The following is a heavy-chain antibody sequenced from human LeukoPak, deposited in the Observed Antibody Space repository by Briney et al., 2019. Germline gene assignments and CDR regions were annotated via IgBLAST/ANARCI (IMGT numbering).Heavy chain of an antibody. Sequence: ASVKVSCKASGYTFTSYDINWVRQATGQGXXWMGWMNPNSGNTGYAQKFQGRVTMTRDTSISTAYMELSRLRSDDTAVYYCARDWDTYYYDSSGYLDYWGQGTLVTVSS. CDR2: MNPNSGNT. V-gene: IGHV1-8*01. D-gene: IGHD3-22*01. CDR3: ARDWDTYYYDSSGYLDY. J-gene: IGHJ4*02. CDR1: GYTFTSYD.